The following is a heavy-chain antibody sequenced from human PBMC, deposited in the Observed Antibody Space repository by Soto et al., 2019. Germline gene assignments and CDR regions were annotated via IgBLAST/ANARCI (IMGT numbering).Heavy chain of an antibody. D-gene: IGHD5-12*01. V-gene: IGHV1-18*01. CDR2: ISGYNGNT. CDR3: AGDSAVDIVADVRAWFDP. Sequence: ASVKVSCKASGYTFTSFGITWVRQAPGQGLEWMGWISGYNGNTDYSQKFQGRVTMTTDTSTSIAYTELRSLRSDDTAVYYCAGDSAVDIVADVRAWFDPWGQGTLVTVSS. J-gene: IGHJ5*02. CDR1: GYTFTSFG.